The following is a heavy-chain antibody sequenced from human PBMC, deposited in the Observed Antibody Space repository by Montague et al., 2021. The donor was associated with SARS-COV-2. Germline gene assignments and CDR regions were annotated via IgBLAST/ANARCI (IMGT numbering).Heavy chain of an antibody. J-gene: IGHJ4*02. CDR1: GFTFSSYA. CDR3: ARARGVLKIGSYLDEY. V-gene: IGHV3-23*01. D-gene: IGHD1-26*01. Sequence: SLRLSCAASGFTFSSYAMSWVRQAPGKGLEWVSAISGSGGSTYYADSVKGRFTISRDNSKNTLYLQMNSLRAEDTAVYYCARARGVLKIGSYLDEYWGQGTLVTVSS. CDR2: ISGSGGST.